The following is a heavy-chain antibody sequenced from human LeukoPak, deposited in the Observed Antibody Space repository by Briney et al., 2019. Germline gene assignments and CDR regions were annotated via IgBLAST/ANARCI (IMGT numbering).Heavy chain of an antibody. CDR3: AELGITMIGGV. CDR2: IGGSGGAI. V-gene: IGHV3-48*03. J-gene: IGHJ6*04. Sequence: GGSLRLSCGASGFTFSRYAMSWVRQAPGKVLQWVSEIGGSGGAIYYADSVKGRFTISRDNAKNSLYLQMNSLRAEDTAVYYCAELGITMIGGVWGKGTTVTISS. D-gene: IGHD3-10*02. CDR1: GFTFSRYA.